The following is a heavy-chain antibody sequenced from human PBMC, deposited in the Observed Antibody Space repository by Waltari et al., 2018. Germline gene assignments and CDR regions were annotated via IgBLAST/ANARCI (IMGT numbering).Heavy chain of an antibody. CDR1: GFTFSSYS. V-gene: IGHV3-48*04. Sequence: EVQLVESGGGLVQPGGSLRLSCAASGFTFSSYSMNWVRQAPGKGLEWVSYISSSSSTIYYADSVKGRFTISRDNAKNSLYLQMNSLKTEDTAVYYCSSSSGYGMDVWGQGTTVTVAS. CDR2: ISSSSSTI. CDR3: SSSSGYGMDV. J-gene: IGHJ6*02. D-gene: IGHD6-6*01.